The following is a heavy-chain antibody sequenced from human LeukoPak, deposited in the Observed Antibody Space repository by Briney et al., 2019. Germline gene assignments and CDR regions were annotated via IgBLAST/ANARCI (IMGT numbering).Heavy chain of an antibody. CDR2: IYTSGST. J-gene: IGHJ4*02. CDR3: ARGEMATLWFDY. V-gene: IGHV4-4*07. Sequence: PSETLSLTCTVSGGSISSSYWSWIRQPAGKQLEWIGLIYTSGSTNYNPSLKSRVTMSVDTSKNQFSLKLSSVTAADTAVYYCARGEMATLWFDYWGQGTLVTVSS. D-gene: IGHD5-24*01. CDR1: GGSISSSY.